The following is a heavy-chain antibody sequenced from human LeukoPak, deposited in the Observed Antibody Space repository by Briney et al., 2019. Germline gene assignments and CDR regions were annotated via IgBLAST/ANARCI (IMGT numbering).Heavy chain of an antibody. V-gene: IGHV3-23*01. D-gene: IGHD3-9*01. Sequence: PGGSLRLSCAASGFTFSSYAMSWVCQAPGKGLEWVSGISGTGGSTYYADSVEGRFTISRDNSKNTLYLQMNSMRAEDTAVYYCANVDSTGRGYWGQGTLVTVSS. CDR3: ANVDSTGRGY. CDR1: GFTFSSYA. CDR2: ISGTGGST. J-gene: IGHJ4*02.